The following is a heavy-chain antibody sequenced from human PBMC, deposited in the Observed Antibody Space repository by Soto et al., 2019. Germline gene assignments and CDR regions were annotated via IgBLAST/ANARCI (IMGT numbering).Heavy chain of an antibody. J-gene: IGHJ4*02. V-gene: IGHV3-30*03. D-gene: IGHD1-26*01. CDR1: GFTFSSYG. Sequence: GGSLRLSCAASGFTFSSYGMHWVRQAPGKGLEWVAVISYDGSNKYYADSVKGRFTISRDNSKNTLYLQMNSLRAEDTAVYYCAREQWELPNGGIDYWGQGTPVTVSS. CDR3: AREQWELPNGGIDY. CDR2: ISYDGSNK.